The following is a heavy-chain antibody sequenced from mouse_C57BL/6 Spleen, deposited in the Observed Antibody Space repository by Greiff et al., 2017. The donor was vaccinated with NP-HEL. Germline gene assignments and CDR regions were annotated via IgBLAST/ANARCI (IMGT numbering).Heavy chain of an antibody. V-gene: IGHV1-53*01. J-gene: IGHJ2*01. CDR3: ARGGIRSDYALDY. D-gene: IGHD1-1*02. CDR2: INPSNGGT. CDR1: GYTFTSYW. Sequence: VQLQQPGTKLVKPGASVKLSCKASGYTFTSYWMHWVKQRPGQGLEWIGNINPSNGGTNYNEKFKSKATLTVDKSSSTAYMQLSSLTSEDSAVYYCARGGIRSDYALDYWGQGTTLTVSS.